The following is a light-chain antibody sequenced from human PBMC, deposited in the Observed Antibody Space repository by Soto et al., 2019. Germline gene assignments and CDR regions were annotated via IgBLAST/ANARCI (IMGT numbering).Light chain of an antibody. CDR2: WAS. J-gene: IGKJ4*01. CDR3: QQYYDAPSLT. Sequence: DIVMTQSPDSLALSLGARATINCKSSQSVLHSSNNRNSLAWYQQKPGQPPKLLIYWASTRESGVPDRFIGSGSGTDFTLNITSLQAEDVAVYYCQQYYDAPSLTFGGGTSVEIK. CDR1: QSVLHSSNNRNS. V-gene: IGKV4-1*01.